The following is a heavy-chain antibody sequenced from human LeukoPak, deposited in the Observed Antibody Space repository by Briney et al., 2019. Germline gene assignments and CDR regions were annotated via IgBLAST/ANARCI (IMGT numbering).Heavy chain of an antibody. CDR1: GFTVSSNY. Sequence: GGSLRLSCAASGFTVSSNYMSWVRQAPGKGLEWVSVIYSGGSTYYADSVKGRFTISRDNSKNTLYLQMNSLRAEDTAVYYCAREDWEAKAFDIWGQGTMVTVSS. CDR2: IYSGGST. D-gene: IGHD1-26*01. J-gene: IGHJ3*02. CDR3: AREDWEAKAFDI. V-gene: IGHV3-53*01.